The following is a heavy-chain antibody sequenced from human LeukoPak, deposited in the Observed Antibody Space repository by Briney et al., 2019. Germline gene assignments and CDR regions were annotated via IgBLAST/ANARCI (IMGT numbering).Heavy chain of an antibody. J-gene: IGHJ4*02. CDR1: GFSFDDYG. D-gene: IGHD3-10*01. CDR2: INWKTGAT. CDR3: ARETSARRVSTH. Sequence: PGGSLRLSCAASGFSFDDYGMSWVRQAPGKGLEWLSGINWKTGATGYSDSVKGRFTISKDNTKNSLYLQMNSLRAEDTAFYYCARETSARRVSTHWGQGTLVTASS. V-gene: IGHV3-20*04.